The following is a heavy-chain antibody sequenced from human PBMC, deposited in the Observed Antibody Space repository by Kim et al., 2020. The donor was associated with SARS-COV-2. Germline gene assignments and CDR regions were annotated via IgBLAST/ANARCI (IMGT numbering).Heavy chain of an antibody. D-gene: IGHD3-22*01. J-gene: IGHJ6*02. Sequence: KGRFTISSDNSKNMLYLQMNSLRAEDTAVYYCARDEGDYYDSSGYDGMDVWGQGTTVTVSS. V-gene: IGHV3-30*07. CDR3: ARDEGDYYDSSGYDGMDV.